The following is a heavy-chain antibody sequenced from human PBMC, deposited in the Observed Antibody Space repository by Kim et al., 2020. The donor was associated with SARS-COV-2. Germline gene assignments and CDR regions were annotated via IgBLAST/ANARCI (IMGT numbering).Heavy chain of an antibody. CDR1: GGSFSGYY. V-gene: IGHV4-34*01. D-gene: IGHD3-10*01. CDR3: ARGPVRGVIIGKGPGYYFDY. CDR2: INHSGST. Sequence: SETLSLTCAVYGGSFSGYYWSWIRQPPGKGLEWIGEINHSGSTNYNPSLKSRVTISVDTSKNQFSLKLSSVTAADTAVYYCARGPVRGVIIGKGPGYYFDYWGQGTLVTVSS. J-gene: IGHJ4*02.